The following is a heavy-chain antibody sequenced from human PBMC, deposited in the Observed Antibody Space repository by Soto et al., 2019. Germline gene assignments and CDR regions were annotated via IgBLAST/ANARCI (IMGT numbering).Heavy chain of an antibody. D-gene: IGHD5-18*01. J-gene: IGHJ4*02. CDR1: GGSISSYY. V-gene: IGHV4-4*07. CDR3: ARVYSYGTDFDY. Sequence: SETLSLTCTVSGGSISSYYWCWTRQPAGKGLEWIGRFYPSGKTTYNPSLQSRLTMSADTSRNKFSLNLTSVTAADTAVYYCARVYSYGTDFDYRGQGTLVTVSA. CDR2: FYPSGKT.